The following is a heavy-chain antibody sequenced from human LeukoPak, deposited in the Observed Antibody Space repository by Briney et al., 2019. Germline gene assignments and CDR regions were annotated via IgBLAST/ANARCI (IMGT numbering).Heavy chain of an antibody. D-gene: IGHD1-26*01. Sequence: GGSLRLSCAASGFTFSSYAMSWVRQAPGKGLEWVSAISGSGGSTYYADSVKGRFTISRDNSKNTLYLQMNSLRAEDTAVYYCAKGHPLSGGIVGATNFDYWGQGTLVTVSS. J-gene: IGHJ4*02. CDR2: ISGSGGST. CDR3: AKGHPLSGGIVGATNFDY. CDR1: GFTFSSYA. V-gene: IGHV3-23*01.